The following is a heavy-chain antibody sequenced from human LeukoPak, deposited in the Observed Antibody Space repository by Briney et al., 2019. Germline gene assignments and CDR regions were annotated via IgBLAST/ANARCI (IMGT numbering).Heavy chain of an antibody. CDR3: ARDFFGTMVRGRAYYDY. D-gene: IGHD3-10*01. J-gene: IGHJ4*02. CDR2: INAGNGNT. Sequence: ASVKVSCKASGYTFTSYAMHWVRQAPGQRLEWMGWINAGNGNTKYSQKFQGRVTITRDTSASTAYMELSSLRSEDTAVYYCARDFFGTMVRGRAYYDYWGQGTLVTVSS. CDR1: GYTFTSYA. V-gene: IGHV1-3*01.